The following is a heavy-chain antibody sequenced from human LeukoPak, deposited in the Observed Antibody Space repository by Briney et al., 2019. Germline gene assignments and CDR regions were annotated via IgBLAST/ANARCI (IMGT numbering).Heavy chain of an antibody. D-gene: IGHD4-23*01. V-gene: IGHV1-46*01. J-gene: IGHJ4*02. CDR3: ARAGGGKRSFDY. CDR2: INSSGGST. CDR1: GYNFPSYY. Sequence: GASVKVSCKASGYNFPSYYVHWVRQAPGQGLEWMGIINSSGGSTSYAQKFQGRVTMARDTSTSTVYMELSSLRSEDTAVYYCARAGGGKRSFDYWGQGTLVTVSS.